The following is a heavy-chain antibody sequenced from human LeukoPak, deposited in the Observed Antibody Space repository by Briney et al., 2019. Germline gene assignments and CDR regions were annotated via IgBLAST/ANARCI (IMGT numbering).Heavy chain of an antibody. V-gene: IGHV1-8*01. CDR1: GYTFTSYD. Sequence: GASVKVSCKASGYTFTSYDINWVRQATGQRLEWMGWMNPNSGNTGYAQKFQGRVTMTRNTSISTAYMELSSLRSEDTAVYYCARGPGSPYVYYYGMDVWGQGTTVTVSS. CDR3: ARGPGSPYVYYYGMDV. J-gene: IGHJ6*02. CDR2: MNPNSGNT. D-gene: IGHD1-14*01.